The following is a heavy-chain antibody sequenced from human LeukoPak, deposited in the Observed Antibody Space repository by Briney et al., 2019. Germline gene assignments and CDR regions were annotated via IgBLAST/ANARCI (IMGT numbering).Heavy chain of an antibody. CDR2: ISTSSSTI. Sequence: GGSLRLSCAASGFIFSSYEMNWVRQAPGKGLEWASYISTSSSTIYYADSVKGRFTISRDNAKNSLYLQMNSLRAEDTAVYYCAREASGTGFDPWGQGTLVTVSS. CDR1: GFIFSSYE. J-gene: IGHJ5*02. CDR3: AREASGTGFDP. D-gene: IGHD6-19*01. V-gene: IGHV3-48*03.